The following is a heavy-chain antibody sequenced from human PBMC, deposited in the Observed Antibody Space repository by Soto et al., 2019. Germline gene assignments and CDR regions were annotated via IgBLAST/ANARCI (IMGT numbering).Heavy chain of an antibody. D-gene: IGHD3-22*01. V-gene: IGHV3-30-3*01. CDR1: GFTFSSYA. Sequence: PGGSLRLSCAASGFTFSSYAMHWVRQAPGKGLEWVAVISYDGSNKYYADSVKGRFTISRDNSKNTLYLQMNSLRAEDTAVYYCARDHDYYDSSGDDFDYWGQGTLVTVYS. J-gene: IGHJ4*02. CDR3: ARDHDYYDSSGDDFDY. CDR2: ISYDGSNK.